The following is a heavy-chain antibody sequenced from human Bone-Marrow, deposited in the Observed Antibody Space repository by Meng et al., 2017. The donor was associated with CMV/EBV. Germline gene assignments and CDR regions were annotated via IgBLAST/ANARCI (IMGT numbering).Heavy chain of an antibody. CDR2: IYYSGST. D-gene: IGHD2-2*01. CDR3: ARRGRRSYCSSTSCYLNWFDP. Sequence: ESLKISCTVSGGSISSSSYYWGWIRQPPGKGLEWIGSIYYSGSTYYNPSLKSRVTISVDTSKNQFSLKLSSVTAADTAVYYCARRGRRSYCSSTSCYLNWFDPWGQGTTVTVSS. V-gene: IGHV4-39*01. J-gene: IGHJ5*01. CDR1: GGSISSSSYY.